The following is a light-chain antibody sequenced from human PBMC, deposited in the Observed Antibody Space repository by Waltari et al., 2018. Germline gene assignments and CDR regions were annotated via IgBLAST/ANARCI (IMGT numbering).Light chain of an antibody. CDR2: ANN. Sequence: SVLPQPPSVPGAPGQRVTIASSGSRADIGSTTVHWYQHLPGTAPRLLIFANNRRPSGVPDRVSASKSGTSASLAISGLQSGDEADYYCATWDDSLHGVVFGGGTKVTV. CDR1: RADIGSTT. CDR3: ATWDDSLHGVV. J-gene: IGLJ3*02. V-gene: IGLV1-44*01.